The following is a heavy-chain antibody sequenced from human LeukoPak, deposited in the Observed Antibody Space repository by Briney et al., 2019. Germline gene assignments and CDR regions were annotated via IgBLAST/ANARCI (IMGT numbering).Heavy chain of an antibody. CDR3: ARGRDGYNSDP. V-gene: IGHV1-69*04. CDR1: GGTFSSYA. D-gene: IGHD5-24*01. J-gene: IGHJ5*02. Sequence: ASVKVSCKASGGTFSSYAISWVRQAPGQGLGWMGRIIPIFGIANYAQKFQGRVTITADKSTSTAYMELSSLRSEDTAVYYCARGRDGYNSDPWGQGTLVTVSS. CDR2: IIPIFGIA.